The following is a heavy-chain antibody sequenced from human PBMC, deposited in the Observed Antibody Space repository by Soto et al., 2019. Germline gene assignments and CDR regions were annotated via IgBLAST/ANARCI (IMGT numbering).Heavy chain of an antibody. CDR2: ISAYNGNT. Sequence: ASVKVSCKASGYTFTSYGISWVRQAPGQGLEWMGWISAYNGNTNYAQKLQGRVTMTTDTSTSTAYMELRSLRSDDTAVYYCARVGSYGDSGPDYYYYGMDVWGQGTTVTVSS. CDR1: GYTFTSYG. V-gene: IGHV1-18*01. D-gene: IGHD4-17*01. J-gene: IGHJ6*02. CDR3: ARVGSYGDSGPDYYYYGMDV.